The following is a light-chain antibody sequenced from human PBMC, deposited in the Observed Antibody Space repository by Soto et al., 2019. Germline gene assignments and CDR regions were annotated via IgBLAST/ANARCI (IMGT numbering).Light chain of an antibody. V-gene: IGKV3-15*01. CDR1: QSVSSN. J-gene: IGKJ4*01. CDR3: QQYNNWPPLT. CDR2: GAS. Sequence: EILMTQSPATQSVSPGERATLSCRASQSVSSNLAWYQQKPGQAPRLLIYGASTRATGIPARFSGSGSGTEFTLTISSLQSEDFAVYYCQQYNNWPPLTFGGGTKVDIK.